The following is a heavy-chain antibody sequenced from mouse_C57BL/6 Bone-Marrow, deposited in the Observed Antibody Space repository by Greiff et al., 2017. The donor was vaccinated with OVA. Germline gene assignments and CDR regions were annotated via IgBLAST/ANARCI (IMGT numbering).Heavy chain of an antibody. CDR3: ARTPDGSSLNRAMDY. Sequence: VQLQQPGAELVKPGASVKLSCKASGYTFTSYWMQWVKQRPGQGLEWIGEIDPSDSYTNYNQKFKGKATLTVDTSSSTAYMQLSSLTSEDSAVYYCARTPDGSSLNRAMDYWGQGTSVTVSS. V-gene: IGHV1-50*01. CDR1: GYTFTSYW. D-gene: IGHD1-1*01. J-gene: IGHJ4*01. CDR2: IDPSDSYT.